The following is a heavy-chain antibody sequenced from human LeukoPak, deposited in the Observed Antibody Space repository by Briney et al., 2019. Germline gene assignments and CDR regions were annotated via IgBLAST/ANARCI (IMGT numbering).Heavy chain of an antibody. Sequence: SETLSLTCAVYGGSFSGYYWSWIRQPPGKGLEWIGEINHSGSTNYNPSLKSRVTISVDTSKNQFSLKLSSVTAADTAVYYCARRIVVTRGFDYWGQGTLVTVSS. D-gene: IGHD4-23*01. CDR3: ARRIVVTRGFDY. CDR1: GGSFSGYY. V-gene: IGHV4-34*01. CDR2: INHSGST. J-gene: IGHJ4*02.